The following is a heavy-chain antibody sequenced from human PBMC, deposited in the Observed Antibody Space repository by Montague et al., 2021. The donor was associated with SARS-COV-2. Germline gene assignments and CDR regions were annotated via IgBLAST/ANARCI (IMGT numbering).Heavy chain of an antibody. CDR3: ARSFSIFGVVIIPAYFDY. J-gene: IGHJ4*02. V-gene: IGHV2-70*01. CDR1: GFSLSTSGMC. CDR2: IDWDDDK. Sequence: PALVKPTQTLTLTCTFSGFSLSTSGMCVSWIRQPPGKALEWLALIDWDDDKYYSTSLKTWLTISKDTSKNQVVLTMTNMDPVDTATYYCARSFSIFGVVIIPAYFDYWGQGTLVTVSS. D-gene: IGHD3-3*01.